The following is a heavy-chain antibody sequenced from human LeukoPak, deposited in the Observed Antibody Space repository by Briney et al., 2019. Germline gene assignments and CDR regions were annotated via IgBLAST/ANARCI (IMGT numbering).Heavy chain of an antibody. CDR1: GFTFSRLG. V-gene: IGHV3-30*02. D-gene: IGHD5-12*01. Sequence: GGSLRLSCATSGFTFSRLGMQWVRQAPGKGLEWVAVIHNDGTMGQYADSVKGRLTISKDFSRNTLHLQMHSLRDDDTAVYYCAKEGDEFRGYLDVWGKGTTVTVSS. CDR3: AKEGDEFRGYLDV. CDR2: IHNDGTMG. J-gene: IGHJ6*04.